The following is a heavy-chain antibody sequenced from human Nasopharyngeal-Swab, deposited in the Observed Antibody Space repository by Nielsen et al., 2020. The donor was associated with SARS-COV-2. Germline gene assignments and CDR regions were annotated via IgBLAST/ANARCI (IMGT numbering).Heavy chain of an antibody. J-gene: IGHJ4*02. CDR3: ARGNGAPLDYDYVWGSYRRGTERYYFDY. CDR2: TNYRSQGYY. D-gene: IGHD3-16*02. V-gene: IGHV6-1*01. Sequence: WIRQSPSRGLDWLGGTNYRSQGYYDYAVSVKGRITITPDTSKNRFSLQLHSVTPEDTAVYFCARGNGAPLDYDYVWGSYRRGTERYYFDYWGQGTLVTVSS.